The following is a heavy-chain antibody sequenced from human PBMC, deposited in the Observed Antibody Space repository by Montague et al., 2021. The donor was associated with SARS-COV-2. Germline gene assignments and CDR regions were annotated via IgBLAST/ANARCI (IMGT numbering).Heavy chain of an antibody. CDR1: GFTFSSYA. Sequence: SLRLSCAASGFTFSSYAMHWVRQAPGNGLEWVAVISYDGSNKYYADSVKGRFTISRDNPKNTLYLQMNSLRAEDTAVYYCARVLGGYYGMDVWGQGTTVTVSS. J-gene: IGHJ6*01. V-gene: IGHV3-30-3*01. CDR3: ARVLGGYYGMDV. D-gene: IGHD2/OR15-2a*01. CDR2: ISYDGSNK.